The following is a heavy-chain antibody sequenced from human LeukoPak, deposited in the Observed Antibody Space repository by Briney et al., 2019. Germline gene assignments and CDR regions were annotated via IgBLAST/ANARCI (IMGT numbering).Heavy chain of an antibody. Sequence: PGGSLRLSCAASGFTFSSYGMHWVRQAPGKGLEWVAFIRYDGSNKYYADSVKGRFTISRDDSKNTLYLQMNSLRAEDTAVYYCARDRECGGDCPPDAFDIWGQGTMVTVSS. D-gene: IGHD2-21*02. V-gene: IGHV3-30*02. CDR2: IRYDGSNK. CDR1: GFTFSSYG. J-gene: IGHJ3*02. CDR3: ARDRECGGDCPPDAFDI.